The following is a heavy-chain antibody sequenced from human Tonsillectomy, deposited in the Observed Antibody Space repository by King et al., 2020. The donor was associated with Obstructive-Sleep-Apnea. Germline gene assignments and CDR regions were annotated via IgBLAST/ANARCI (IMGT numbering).Heavy chain of an antibody. Sequence: VQLVESGGGVVQPGRSLRLSCAASGFTFGGYAMHWVRQAPGKGLEWVALISYDGNYEYYADSVKGRFTLSRDNSKNTLYLQMNRLRLEDTAVYFCARRGYYYDSSGPYTGGHYFDYWGQGTLVTVST. CDR2: ISYDGNYE. V-gene: IGHV3-30*04. D-gene: IGHD3-22*01. CDR1: GFTFGGYA. J-gene: IGHJ4*02. CDR3: ARRGYYYDSSGPYTGGHYFDY.